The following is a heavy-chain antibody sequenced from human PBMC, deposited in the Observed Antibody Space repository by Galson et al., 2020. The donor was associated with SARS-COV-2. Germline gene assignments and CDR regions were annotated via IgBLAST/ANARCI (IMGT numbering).Heavy chain of an antibody. V-gene: IGHV2-5*01. CDR3: ARRRIAVSGTYGNWFDP. CDR1: GFSLTTSGVG. Sequence: SGPTLVKPTQTLTLTCTFSGFSLTTSGVGVVWIRRPPGKALEWLALIYWNDDKAYNPSLKSRLTITKDNSKNQVVLTMANMDPVDTATYFCARRRIAVSGTYGNWFDPWGQGTLVTVSS. D-gene: IGHD6-19*01. J-gene: IGHJ5*02. CDR2: IYWNDDK.